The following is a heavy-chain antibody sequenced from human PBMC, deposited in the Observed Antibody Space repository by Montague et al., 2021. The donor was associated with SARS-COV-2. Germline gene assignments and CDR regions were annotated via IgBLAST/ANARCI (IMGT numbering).Heavy chain of an antibody. D-gene: IGHD6-13*01. CDR2: ISSSSSYI. CDR1: GFTFSSYS. J-gene: IGHJ6*02. Sequence: SLRLSCATSGFTFSSYSMNWVRQAPGKGLEWVSSISSSSSYIYYADSVKGRFTISRDNAKNSLYLQMNSLRAEDTAVYYCARGPYSRYQLFHYYYGMDVWGQETTVTVSS. V-gene: IGHV3-21*01. CDR3: ARGPYSRYQLFHYYYGMDV.